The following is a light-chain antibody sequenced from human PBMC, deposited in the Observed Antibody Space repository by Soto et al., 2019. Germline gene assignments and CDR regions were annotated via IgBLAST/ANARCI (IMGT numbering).Light chain of an antibody. CDR2: DVN. CDR1: SSDVGKYNL. Sequence: QSVLTQPASVSGSPGQSIAISCTGTSSDVGKYNLVSWYQQHPGKAPKLMISDVNERPSGVSNRVSGSKSGNTASLTISGLQAEDEADYYCCSYAGSGTLIFGGGTKVTVL. J-gene: IGLJ2*01. V-gene: IGLV2-23*02. CDR3: CSYAGSGTLI.